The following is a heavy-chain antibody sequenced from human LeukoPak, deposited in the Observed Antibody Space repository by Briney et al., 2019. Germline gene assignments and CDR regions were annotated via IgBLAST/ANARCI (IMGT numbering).Heavy chain of an antibody. CDR3: TRVGYIDEGIDY. J-gene: IGHJ4*02. CDR1: GFTFNNYW. V-gene: IGHV3-7*04. CDR2: MNQDGSEK. Sequence: GGSLRLSCAASGFTFNNYWMSWVRQAPGKGLEWVANMNQDGSEKYYVDSVKGRFTISRDNAKNSLYLQMNSLRAEDTAIYYCTRVGYIDEGIDYWGQGTLVTVSS. D-gene: IGHD5-24*01.